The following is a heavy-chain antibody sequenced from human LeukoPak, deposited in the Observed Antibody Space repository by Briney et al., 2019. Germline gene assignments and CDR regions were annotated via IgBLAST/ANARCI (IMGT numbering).Heavy chain of an antibody. CDR3: ALKLYYYDSSGYRPGWFDP. CDR2: FDPEDGET. D-gene: IGHD3-22*01. Sequence: GASVKVSCKVSGHTLNDLPMHWVRQAPGKGLEWMGGFDPEDGETIYAQKFQGRVIMTEDTSTDSTAYMELSSLRSEDTAVYYCALKLYYYDSSGYRPGWFDPWGQGTLVTVSS. CDR1: GHTLNDLP. V-gene: IGHV1-24*01. J-gene: IGHJ5*02.